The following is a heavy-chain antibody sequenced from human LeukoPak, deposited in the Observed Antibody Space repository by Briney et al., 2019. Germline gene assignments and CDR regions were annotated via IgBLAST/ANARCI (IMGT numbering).Heavy chain of an antibody. D-gene: IGHD6-13*01. J-gene: IGHJ5*02. V-gene: IGHV4-30-4*01. Sequence: SETLSLTCTVSGGSISSGDYYWSWIRQPPGKGLEWIGYIYYSGSTYYNPSLKSRVTISVDTSKNQFSLKLCSVTAADTAVYYCARVEAAAGPLNSFWFDPWGQGTLVTVSS. CDR3: ARVEAAAGPLNSFWFDP. CDR2: IYYSGST. CDR1: GGSISSGDYY.